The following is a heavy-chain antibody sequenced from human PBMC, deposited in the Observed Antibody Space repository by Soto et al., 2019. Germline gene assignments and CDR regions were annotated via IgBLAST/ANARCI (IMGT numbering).Heavy chain of an antibody. CDR1: GGTFSSYT. CDR3: ARDARGEAFDI. V-gene: IGHV1-69*08. CDR2: IIPILGIA. Sequence: QVQLVQSGAEVKKPGSSVKVSCKASGGTFSSYTISWVRQDPGPGLEWMGRIIPILGIANYAQKFQGRVTSTADKSTTTAYMELSSLRSEDTAVYYCARDARGEAFDIWGQGTMVTVSS. J-gene: IGHJ3*02.